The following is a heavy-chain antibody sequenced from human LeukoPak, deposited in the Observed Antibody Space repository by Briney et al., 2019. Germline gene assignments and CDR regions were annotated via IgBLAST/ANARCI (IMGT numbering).Heavy chain of an antibody. D-gene: IGHD2-15*01. Sequence: PSETLSLTCTVSGGSISSGGYYWSWIRQHPGKGLEWIGYIYYSGSTYYNPSLKSRVTISVDPSKNQFSLKLSSVTAADTAVYYCASLVVVAANGWFDPWGQGTLVTVSS. CDR2: IYYSGST. V-gene: IGHV4-31*03. CDR1: GGSISSGGYY. CDR3: ASLVVVAANGWFDP. J-gene: IGHJ5*02.